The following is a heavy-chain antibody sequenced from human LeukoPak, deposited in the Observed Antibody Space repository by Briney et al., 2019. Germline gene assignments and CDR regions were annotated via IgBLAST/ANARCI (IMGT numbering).Heavy chain of an antibody. CDR3: ARRGGVGIGGRPSNNYYMDV. V-gene: IGHV4-4*09. D-gene: IGHD6-6*01. CDR2: IHSSGSA. J-gene: IGHJ6*03. CDR1: GGSINSYY. Sequence: PSETLSLTCTVSGGSINSYYWSWIRQPPGKGLEWIGYIHSSGSANYNPSLKSRVTMSVDASKNQFSLKLSSVTAADTAVYYCARRGGVGIGGRPSNNYYMDVWGKGTTVTVSS.